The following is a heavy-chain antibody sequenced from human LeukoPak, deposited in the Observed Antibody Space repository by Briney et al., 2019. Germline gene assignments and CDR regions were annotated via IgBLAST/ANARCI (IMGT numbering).Heavy chain of an antibody. D-gene: IGHD1-1*01. Sequence: SGGSLRLSCAASGFTFSTYGVHWVRQAPGKGLEWVAVISYDGSDKYYADSVKGRCTISRDNSKNTLYLQMNSLRGEDTAVYYCAKDLPQRPEIDSWGQGVLVTVSS. CDR2: ISYDGSDK. CDR1: GFTFSTYG. J-gene: IGHJ4*02. V-gene: IGHV3-30*18. CDR3: AKDLPQRPEIDS.